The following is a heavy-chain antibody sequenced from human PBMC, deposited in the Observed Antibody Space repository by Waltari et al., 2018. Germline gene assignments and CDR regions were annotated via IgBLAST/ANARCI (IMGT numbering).Heavy chain of an antibody. V-gene: IGHV4-39*07. Sequence: QLQLQESGPGLVKPSETLSLTCTVSGGSISSSSYYWGWLRQPPGKGVEWIGSIYYSGSTYYNPSLKSRVTISVDTSKNQFSLKLSSVTAADTAVYYCARHRVSPGRLWHFDYWGQGTLVTVSS. CDR1: GGSISSSSYY. CDR2: IYYSGST. J-gene: IGHJ4*02. CDR3: ARHRVSPGRLWHFDY. D-gene: IGHD2-21*01.